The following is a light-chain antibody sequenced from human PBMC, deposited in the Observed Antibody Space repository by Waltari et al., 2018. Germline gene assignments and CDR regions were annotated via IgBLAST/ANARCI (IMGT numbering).Light chain of an antibody. V-gene: IGKV3-20*01. J-gene: IGKJ2*01. CDR1: QAVCKY. CDR2: TAS. Sequence: EIVLTQSPGTLSLFPGERATLSCRARQAVCKYLAWYRQKPGQAPKILIHTASTRAMGIPERFSGSGSGTDFSLTISRLEPEDSAVYYCQQYGSSPVTFGQGTKLEIK. CDR3: QQYGSSPVT.